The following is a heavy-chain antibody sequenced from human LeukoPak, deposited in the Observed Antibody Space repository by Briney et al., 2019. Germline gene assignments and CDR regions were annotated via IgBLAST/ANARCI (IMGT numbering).Heavy chain of an antibody. J-gene: IGHJ5*02. CDR2: ISGSGGST. Sequence: GGSLRLSCVASGFTFANAWMSWVRQAPGKGLEWVSAISGSGGSTYYADSVKGRFTISRDNSKNTLYLQMNSLRAEDTAVYYCANYGSGSYSYNWFDPWGQGTLVTVSS. D-gene: IGHD3-10*01. V-gene: IGHV3-23*01. CDR1: GFTFANAW. CDR3: ANYGSGSYSYNWFDP.